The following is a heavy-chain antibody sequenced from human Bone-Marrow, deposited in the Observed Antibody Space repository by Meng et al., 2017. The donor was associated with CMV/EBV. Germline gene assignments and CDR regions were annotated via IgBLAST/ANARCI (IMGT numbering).Heavy chain of an antibody. CDR2: IYYSGST. V-gene: IGHV4-59*01. Sequence: SETLSLTCTVSGGSISSYYWSWIRQPPGKGLEWIGYIYYSGSTNYNPSLKSRVTISVDTSKNQFSLKLSSVTAADTAVYYCARVPYYDFWSGPNWCDPWGQGTLVTVSS. D-gene: IGHD3-3*01. CDR3: ARVPYYDFWSGPNWCDP. J-gene: IGHJ5*02. CDR1: GGSISSYY.